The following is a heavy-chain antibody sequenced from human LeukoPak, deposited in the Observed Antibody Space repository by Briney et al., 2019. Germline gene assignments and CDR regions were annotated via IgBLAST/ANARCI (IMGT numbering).Heavy chain of an antibody. CDR2: LNPNNGDT. CDR3: ARDYIRRGTIFGTREDAFDI. J-gene: IGHJ3*02. CDR1: GYTFTTYD. Sequence: ASVKVSCKASGYTFTTYDIGWMRQATGQGLEWLGWLNPNNGDTDYAQRFQGRVTITRDTSISTAYMELTSLRSEDTAVYYCARDYIRRGTIFGTREDAFDIGSQGTMVTVSS. D-gene: IGHD3-3*01. V-gene: IGHV1-8*03.